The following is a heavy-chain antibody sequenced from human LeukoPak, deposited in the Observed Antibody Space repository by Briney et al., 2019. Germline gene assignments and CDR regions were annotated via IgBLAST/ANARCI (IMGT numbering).Heavy chain of an antibody. V-gene: IGHV4-59*01. D-gene: IGHD3-16*01. Sequence: SETLSLTCTVSGGSISSYYWSWTRXPPGKXXEWIGYIYYSGSTNYNPSLKSRVTISVDTSKNQFSLKLSSVTAADTAVYYCAREGAPGYYYGMDVWGQGTTVTVSS. CDR1: GGSISSYY. J-gene: IGHJ6*02. CDR2: IYYSGST. CDR3: AREGAPGYYYGMDV.